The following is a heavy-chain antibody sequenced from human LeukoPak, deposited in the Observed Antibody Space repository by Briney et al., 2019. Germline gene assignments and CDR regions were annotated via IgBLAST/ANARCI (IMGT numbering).Heavy chain of an antibody. CDR3: ARDILWFGEFSPNNWFDP. J-gene: IGHJ5*02. Sequence: ASVKISCKASGYTFTSYGISWVRQAPGQGLEWTGWISAYNGNTNYAQKLQGRVTMTTDTSTSTAYMELRSLRSDDTAVYYCARDILWFGEFSPNNWFDPWGQGTLVTVSS. CDR2: ISAYNGNT. CDR1: GYTFTSYG. D-gene: IGHD3-10*01. V-gene: IGHV1-18*01.